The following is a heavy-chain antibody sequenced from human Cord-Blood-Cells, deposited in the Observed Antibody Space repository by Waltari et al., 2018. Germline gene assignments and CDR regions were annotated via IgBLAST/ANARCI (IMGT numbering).Heavy chain of an antibody. CDR3: ARDLDY. J-gene: IGHJ4*02. Sequence: EVQLVESGGGLVQPGGSLSLSCAAPGFTFSDHYMDWVRQAPGKGLEWVGRTRNKANSYTTEYAASVKGRFTISRDDSKNSLYLQMNSLKTEDTAVYYCARDLDYWGQGTLVTVSS. V-gene: IGHV3-72*01. CDR2: TRNKANSYTT. CDR1: GFTFSDHY.